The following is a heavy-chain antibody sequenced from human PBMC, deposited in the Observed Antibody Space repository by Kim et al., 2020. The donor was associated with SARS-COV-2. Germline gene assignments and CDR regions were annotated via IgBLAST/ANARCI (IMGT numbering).Heavy chain of an antibody. CDR2: IYSGGSST. J-gene: IGHJ6*01. D-gene: IGHD2-2*01. Sequence: GGSLRLSCAASGFTFSSYAMSWVRQAPGKGLEWVSVIYSGGSSTYYAASVKGRFTISRDNSKNTLYLQMNSMRAEDTAVYYCAKDIVIVPAALILPGGM. CDR1: GFTFSSYA. CDR3: AKDIVIVPAALILPGGM. V-gene: IGHV3-23*03.